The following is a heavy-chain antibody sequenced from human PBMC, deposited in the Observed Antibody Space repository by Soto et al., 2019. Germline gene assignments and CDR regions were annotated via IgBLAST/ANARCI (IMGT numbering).Heavy chain of an antibody. D-gene: IGHD6-6*01. CDR2: IWYDGSNK. V-gene: IGHV3-33*01. CDR3: ARDSSPGVYGMDV. Sequence: ESGGGVVQPGRSLRLSCAASGFTFSSYGMHWVRQAPGKGLEWVAVIWYDGSNKYYADSVKGRFTISRDNSKNTLYLQMNSLRAEDTAVYYCARDSSPGVYGMDVWGQGTTVTVSS. CDR1: GFTFSSYG. J-gene: IGHJ6*02.